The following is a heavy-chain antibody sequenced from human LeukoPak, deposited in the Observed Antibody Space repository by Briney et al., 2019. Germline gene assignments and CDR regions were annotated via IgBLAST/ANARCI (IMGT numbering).Heavy chain of an antibody. CDR1: GYPFTSYG. V-gene: IGHV1-18*01. CDR3: ARDSVGATEAYYYYYMDV. D-gene: IGHD1-26*01. Sequence: ASVKVSCKASGYPFTSYGISWVRQAPGQGLEWMGWISAYNGNTNYAQKLQGRVTMTTDTSTSTAYMELRSLRSDDTAVYYCARDSVGATEAYYYYYMDVWGKGTTVTVSS. CDR2: ISAYNGNT. J-gene: IGHJ6*03.